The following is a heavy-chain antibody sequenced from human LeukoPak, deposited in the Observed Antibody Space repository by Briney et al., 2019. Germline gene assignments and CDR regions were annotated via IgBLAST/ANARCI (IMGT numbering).Heavy chain of an antibody. CDR1: GGSISSYY. Sequence: SETLSLTCTVSGGSISSYYWSWIRQPPGKGLEWIGYIYYIGTAYYNPSLRSRVALSADTSKNQFSLKLNSVTAADTAVYYCARSPILLWFGESSDAFDIWGQGTMVTVSS. CDR3: ARSPILLWFGESSDAFDI. D-gene: IGHD3-10*01. J-gene: IGHJ3*02. V-gene: IGHV4-59*08. CDR2: IYYIGTA.